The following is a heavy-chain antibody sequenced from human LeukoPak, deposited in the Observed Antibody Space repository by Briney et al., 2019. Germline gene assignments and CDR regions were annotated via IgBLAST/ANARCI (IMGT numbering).Heavy chain of an antibody. V-gene: IGHV1-2*02. CDR2: INPNSGGT. J-gene: IGHJ5*02. CDR3: ARDSAAAGQFSAWFDP. Sequence: AASVKVSCTASGYTFTGYYMHWVRQAPGQGLEWMGWINPNSGGTNYAQKFQGRVTMTRDTSISTAYMELSRLRSDDTAVYYCARDSAAAGQFSAWFDPWGQGTLVTVSS. D-gene: IGHD6-13*01. CDR1: GYTFTGYY.